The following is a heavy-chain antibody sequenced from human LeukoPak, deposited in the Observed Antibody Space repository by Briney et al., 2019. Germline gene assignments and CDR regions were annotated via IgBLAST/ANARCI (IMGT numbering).Heavy chain of an antibody. D-gene: IGHD3-3*01. V-gene: IGHV3-30*03. CDR2: ISHDGGNK. CDR1: GFTFSVYG. CDR3: ASPSKSGRDYYFDY. Sequence: PGTSLRLSCAASGFTFSVYGMHWVRQGPGKGLEWVALISHDGGNKNYTDSVKGRFTISRDNSKNTVYLQMNSLRAEDTAVCYCASPSKSGRDYYFDYWGQGTLVTVSS. J-gene: IGHJ4*02.